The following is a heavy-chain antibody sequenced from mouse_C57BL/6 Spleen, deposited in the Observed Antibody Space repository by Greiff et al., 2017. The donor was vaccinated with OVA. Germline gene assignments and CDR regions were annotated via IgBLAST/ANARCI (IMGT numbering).Heavy chain of an antibody. CDR2: IYPGDGDT. J-gene: IGHJ2*01. Sequence: QVHVKQSGAELVKPGASVKISCKASGYAFSSYWMNWVKQRPGKGLEWIGQIYPGDGDTNYNGKFKGKATLTADKSSSTAYMQLSSLTSEDSAVYFCAREYDYYFDYWGQGTTLTVSS. V-gene: IGHV1-80*01. CDR1: GYAFSSYW. CDR3: AREYDYYFDY. D-gene: IGHD2-10*02.